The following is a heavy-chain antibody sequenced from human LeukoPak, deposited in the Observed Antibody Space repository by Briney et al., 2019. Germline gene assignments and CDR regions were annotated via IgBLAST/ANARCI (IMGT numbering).Heavy chain of an antibody. CDR2: IIPIFGTA. Sequence: ASVTVSFTASGGTFIIYAISWVRQAPGQGLEWMGGIIPIFGTANYAQKFQGRVTITADESTSTAYMELSSLRSEDTAVYYCARGERGSPPWRVDAFDIWGQGTMVTVSS. J-gene: IGHJ3*02. CDR3: ARGERGSPPWRVDAFDI. V-gene: IGHV1-69*13. CDR1: GGTFIIYA. D-gene: IGHD3-16*01.